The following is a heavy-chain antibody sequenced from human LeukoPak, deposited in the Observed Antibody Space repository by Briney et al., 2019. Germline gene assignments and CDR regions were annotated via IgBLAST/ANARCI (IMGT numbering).Heavy chain of an antibody. CDR1: GFTFSSYG. Sequence: PGGSLRLSCAASGFTFSSYGMHWVRQAPGKGLEWVAVIWYDGSNKYYTDSVKGRFTISRDNSKNTLYLQMNRLRAEDTAVYYCARLYGTYPGWFDPWGQGTLVTVSS. J-gene: IGHJ5*02. CDR2: IWYDGSNK. D-gene: IGHD4-17*01. CDR3: ARLYGTYPGWFDP. V-gene: IGHV3-33*01.